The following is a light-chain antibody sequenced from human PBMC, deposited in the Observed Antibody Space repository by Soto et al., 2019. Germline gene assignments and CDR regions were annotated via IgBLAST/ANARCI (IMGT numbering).Light chain of an antibody. V-gene: IGKV3-20*01. CDR2: GAS. CDR3: QQYATTPFT. Sequence: EIVLTQSPGTLSLSLGERATVSCRASQSVGSNYLAWYQRKPGQAPRLLIYGASSRATGIPDRFSGSGSGTDFTLTISRLEPEDFSVYYCQQYATTPFTFXPGTKADIK. J-gene: IGKJ3*01. CDR1: QSVGSNY.